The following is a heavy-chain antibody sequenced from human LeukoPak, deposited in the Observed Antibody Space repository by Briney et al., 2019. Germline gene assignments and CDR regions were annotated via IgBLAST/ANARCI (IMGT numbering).Heavy chain of an antibody. CDR2: MNPNSGNT. CDR3: ARVKNYYYYYYMDV. V-gene: IGHV1-8*03. CDR1: GYTFTSYD. J-gene: IGHJ6*03. Sequence: ASVTVSCKASGYTFTSYDINWVRQAPGQGLEWMGWMNPNSGNTAYAQKFQDRVTINRNTSISTAYMELSSLSSEDTAVYYCARVKNYYYYYYMDVWGKGTTVTVSS.